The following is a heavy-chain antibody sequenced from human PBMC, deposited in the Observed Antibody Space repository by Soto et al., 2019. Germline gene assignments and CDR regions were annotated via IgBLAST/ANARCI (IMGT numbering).Heavy chain of an antibody. V-gene: IGHV4-4*07. CDR1: GASISGFY. Sequence: PSETLSLTCTVSGASISGFYWSWIRKSAGKGLEWIGRIYATGTTDYNPSLKSRVMMSVXXXXXXXXXXLRXXTAADTAVYYCVRDGTKTLRDWFDPWGQGISVTVSS. CDR2: IYATGTT. J-gene: IGHJ5*02. CDR3: VRDGTKTLRDWFDP. D-gene: IGHD1-1*01.